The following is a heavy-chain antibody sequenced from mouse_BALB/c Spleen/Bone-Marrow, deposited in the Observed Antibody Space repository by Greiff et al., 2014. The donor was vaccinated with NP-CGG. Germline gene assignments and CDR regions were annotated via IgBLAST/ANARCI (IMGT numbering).Heavy chain of an antibody. CDR1: GYTFTRYY. CDR2: INPYNGGT. V-gene: IGHV1-53*01. CDR3: SLLGDY. Sequence: LKQSGAELVKPGASVKLSCKASGYTFTRYYMYWVKQRPGQGLEWIGGINPYNGGTHFNEKFKSKATLTVDKSSSTAYMQLNSLTSEDSAVYYCSLLGDYWGQGTTLTVSS. J-gene: IGHJ2*01. D-gene: IGHD1-1*01.